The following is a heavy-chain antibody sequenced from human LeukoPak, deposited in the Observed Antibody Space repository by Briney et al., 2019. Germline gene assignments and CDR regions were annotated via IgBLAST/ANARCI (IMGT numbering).Heavy chain of an antibody. Sequence: GGSLRLSCAASGFTFSSYAMHWVRQAPGKGLEWVAVISYDGSNKYYADSVKGRFTISRDNSKNTLYLQMNSLRGEDTAVYYCARVVVVTAIDYYYYYMDVWGKGTTVTISS. CDR3: ARVVVVTAIDYYYYYMDV. V-gene: IGHV3-30*14. CDR1: GFTFSSYA. J-gene: IGHJ6*03. D-gene: IGHD2-21*02. CDR2: ISYDGSNK.